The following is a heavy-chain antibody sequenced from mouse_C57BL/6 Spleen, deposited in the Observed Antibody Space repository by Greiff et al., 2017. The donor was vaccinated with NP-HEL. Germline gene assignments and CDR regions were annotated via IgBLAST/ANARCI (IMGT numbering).Heavy chain of an antibody. CDR1: GFTFSSYG. CDR2: ISSGGSYT. Sequence: EVQGVESGGDLVKPGGSLKLSCAASGFTFSSYGMSWVRQTPDKRLEWVATISSGGSYTYYPDSVKGRFTISRDNAKNTLYLQMSSLKSEDTAMYYCARQGNGNYFFDYWGQGTTLTVSS. V-gene: IGHV5-6*01. CDR3: ARQGNGNYFFDY. D-gene: IGHD2-1*01. J-gene: IGHJ2*01.